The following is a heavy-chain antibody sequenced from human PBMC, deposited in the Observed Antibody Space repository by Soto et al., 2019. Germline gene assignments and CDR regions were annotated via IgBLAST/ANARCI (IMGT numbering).Heavy chain of an antibody. Sequence: VQLLESGGGLAQPGGSLRLSCAASGFTFSTYTMAWVRQAPGRGPEWVAGVSQDGTAHYADSVKDRFTISRDNSRDTGYLQMSPLRGEATAVYNWPKDIRPDGVGDFDNGGQEPLVTV. V-gene: IGHV3-23*01. D-gene: IGHD3-10*01. CDR1: GFTFSTYT. CDR3: PKDIRPDGVGDFDN. J-gene: IGHJ4*02. CDR2: VSQDGTA.